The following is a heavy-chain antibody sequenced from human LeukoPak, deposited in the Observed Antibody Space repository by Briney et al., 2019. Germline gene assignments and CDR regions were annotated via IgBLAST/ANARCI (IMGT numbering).Heavy chain of an antibody. V-gene: IGHV3-30*18. CDR3: AKDMTQFWSGPDY. Sequence: GGSLRLSCAASGFTFSSYGMHWVRQAPGKGLEWVAVISYDGSNKYFADSVKGRFTISRDNSKNTLFLQMNSLRAEDTAVYYCAKDMTQFWSGPDYWGQGTLVTVSS. CDR1: GFTFSSYG. D-gene: IGHD3-3*01. J-gene: IGHJ4*02. CDR2: ISYDGSNK.